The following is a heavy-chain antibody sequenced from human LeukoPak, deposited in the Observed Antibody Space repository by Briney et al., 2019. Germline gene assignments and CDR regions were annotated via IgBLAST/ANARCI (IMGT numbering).Heavy chain of an antibody. CDR1: GYTFTGYY. V-gene: IGHV1-2*02. CDR3: ARDPVATIRFDY. CDR2: INPNSGGT. J-gene: IGHJ4*02. Sequence: ASVKVSCKASGYTFTGYYMHWVRQAPGQGLEWMGWINPNSGGTNYAQKFQGRVTMTRDTSISTAYMELSRLRSDDTAVYYCARDPVATIRFDYWGQGTLVTVSS. D-gene: IGHD5-12*01.